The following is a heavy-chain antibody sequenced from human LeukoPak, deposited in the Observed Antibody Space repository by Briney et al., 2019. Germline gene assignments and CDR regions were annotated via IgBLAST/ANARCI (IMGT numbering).Heavy chain of an antibody. J-gene: IGHJ4*02. V-gene: IGHV4-4*07. D-gene: IGHD3-9*01. CDR1: GDSITSYY. CDR2: ISITDGT. CDR3: ARIRRNRVDWYADDN. Sequence: PSETLSLTCTVSGDSITSYYWSWIRQPAGKGLEWIGRISITDGTSYTPSLQSRVTMSVDASKNQFSLKLSSVTAADTAVYYCARIRRNRVDWYADDNWGQGTLVTVSS.